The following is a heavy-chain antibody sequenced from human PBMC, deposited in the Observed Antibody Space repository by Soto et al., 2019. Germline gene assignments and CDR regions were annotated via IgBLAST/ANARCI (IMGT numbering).Heavy chain of an antibody. J-gene: IGHJ4*02. D-gene: IGHD3-10*01. Sequence: QVQLVQSGAEVRKPGSSVKVSCKASGDTFSFYTINWVRQAPGLGLEWMGRVNPIVSMSNYAQKFQGRVTXPXDXTTNTAYMQLSSLRSEDTAIYYCAASYGSGYRAFDYWGQGALVTVSS. CDR3: AASYGSGYRAFDY. V-gene: IGHV1-69*02. CDR1: GDTFSFYT. CDR2: VNPIVSMS.